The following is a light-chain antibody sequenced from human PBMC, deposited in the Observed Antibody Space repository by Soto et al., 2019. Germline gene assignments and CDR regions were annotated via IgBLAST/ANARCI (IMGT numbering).Light chain of an antibody. CDR3: QQYNNWPWT. Sequence: IVLTQSPATLSVSPGERATLSDSPSQSVSSNFAWYQQKPGQTPRLLISGAGTRATGIPARFSGTGSGTEFTLTITFLQSEDFAVYYCQQYNNWPWTCGQGTKV. J-gene: IGKJ1*01. V-gene: IGKV3-15*01. CDR2: GAG. CDR1: QSVSSN.